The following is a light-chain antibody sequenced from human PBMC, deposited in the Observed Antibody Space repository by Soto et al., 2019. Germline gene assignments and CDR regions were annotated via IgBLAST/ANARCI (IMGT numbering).Light chain of an antibody. J-gene: IGLJ1*01. Sequence: QSALTQPASVSGSPGQSIAISCTGTSSDVGSYNSVSWYQQHPGKAPKLMIYEGSKRPSGVSDRFSGSKSGITASLTISGLQAEDEADYYCCSYAGNPYVFGTGTKPTVL. CDR2: EGS. CDR3: CSYAGNPYV. V-gene: IGLV2-23*01. CDR1: SSDVGSYNS.